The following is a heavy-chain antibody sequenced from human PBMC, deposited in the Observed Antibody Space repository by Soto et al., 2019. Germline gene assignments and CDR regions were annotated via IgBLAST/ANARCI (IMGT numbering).Heavy chain of an antibody. CDR1: GFTFSSYA. V-gene: IGHV3-23*01. CDR3: EVRPGYSTGGDY. J-gene: IGHJ4*02. CDR2: VYGNGDST. Sequence: GGSLRLSCAASGFTFSSYAMSWVRQAPGKGLEWVSRVYGNGDSTLHAASVKGRFTISRDNAKNTVYLQMSDLRAEDTAMYYCEVRPGYSTGGDYWGRGTLVTVSS. D-gene: IGHD2-15*01.